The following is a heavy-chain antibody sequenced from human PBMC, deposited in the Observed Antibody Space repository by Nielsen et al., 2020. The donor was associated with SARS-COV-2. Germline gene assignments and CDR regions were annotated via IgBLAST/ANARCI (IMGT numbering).Heavy chain of an antibody. CDR2: INGRGGST. V-gene: IGHV3-23*01. D-gene: IGHD6-19*01. CDR1: GFTFSSYA. CDR3: TRRVAGGTMDV. J-gene: IGHJ6*02. Sequence: GESLKISCAASGFTFSSYAISWVRQAPGKGLEWVSGINGRGGSTYYADSLKGRFTISRDNSKNTLYLQMNSLGADDTAIYYCTRRVAGGTMDVWGQGTTVTVSS.